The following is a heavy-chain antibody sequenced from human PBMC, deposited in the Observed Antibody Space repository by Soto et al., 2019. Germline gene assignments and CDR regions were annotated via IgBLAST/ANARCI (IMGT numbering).Heavy chain of an antibody. CDR2: ITNSGSTI. CDR3: SRDQNSDVWSGQCYYYGLDV. J-gene: IGHJ6*02. D-gene: IGHD3-3*01. Sequence: QVQLVESGGGLVKPGGSLRLSCAASGFTFSDYYMNWIRQAPGKGLEWVSYITNSGSTIHYADSVKGRFTISRDNAKNPLYLHRNNLRAEDTAVYNCSRDQNSDVWSGQCYYYGLDVWGQGTTVTVSS. V-gene: IGHV3-11*01. CDR1: GFTFSDYY.